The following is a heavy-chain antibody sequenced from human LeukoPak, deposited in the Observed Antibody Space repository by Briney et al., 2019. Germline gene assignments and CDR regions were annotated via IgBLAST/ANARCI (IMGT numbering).Heavy chain of an antibody. D-gene: IGHD3-22*01. CDR1: GGSISSSSYY. J-gene: IGHJ4*02. Sequence: SETLSLTCTVSGGSISSSSYYWGWIRQPPGRGLEWIGSIYYSGSTYYNPSLKSRVTISVDTSKNQFSLKLSSVTAPDTAVYYCATVIPFMYYYDSSGYYLQKSNWGQGTLVTVSS. CDR2: IYYSGST. CDR3: ATVIPFMYYYDSSGYYLQKSN. V-gene: IGHV4-39*01.